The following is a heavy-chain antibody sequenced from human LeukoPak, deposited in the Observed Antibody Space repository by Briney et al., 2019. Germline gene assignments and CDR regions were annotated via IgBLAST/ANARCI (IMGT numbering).Heavy chain of an antibody. V-gene: IGHV4-31*03. CDR1: GASISSGGYY. Sequence: ETLSLTCTVSGASISSGGYYWTWIRQHPGKGLEWIGYIHYSGSTYYNPSLKSLKSRVTISVDTSKSQFSLKLSSVTAADTAVYYCARDAKREFLDYWGQGTLVIVSS. CDR2: IHYSGST. J-gene: IGHJ4*02. D-gene: IGHD4/OR15-4a*01. CDR3: ARDAKREFLDY.